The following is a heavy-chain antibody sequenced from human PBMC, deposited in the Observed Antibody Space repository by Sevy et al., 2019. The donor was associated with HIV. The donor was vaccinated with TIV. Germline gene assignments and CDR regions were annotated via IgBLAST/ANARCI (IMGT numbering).Heavy chain of an antibody. V-gene: IGHV3-21*03. CDR2: ISSGSSYI. Sequence: GGSLRLSCAASGFTFSYYTMNWVRQAPGKGLEWVSSISSGSSYIFYADSMKGRFTVSRDSAKNSLFLQMNSLRDEDTALYYCARSTDYYDNSGYDSWGRGTLVTVSS. CDR1: GFTFSYYT. CDR3: ARSTDYYDNSGYDS. D-gene: IGHD3-22*01. J-gene: IGHJ4*02.